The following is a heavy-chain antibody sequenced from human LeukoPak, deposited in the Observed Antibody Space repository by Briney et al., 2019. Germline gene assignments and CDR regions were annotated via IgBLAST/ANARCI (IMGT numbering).Heavy chain of an antibody. CDR1: GGTFSSYA. CDR2: IIPNLGIA. D-gene: IGHD3-9*01. CDR3: ARAPTVYLAWFDP. J-gene: IGHJ5*02. V-gene: IGHV1-69*04. Sequence: SVKVSCKASGGTFSSYAISWVRQAPGQGLEWMGRIIPNLGIANYAQKFQGRVTITADKSTSTAYMELSSLRSEDTAVYYCARAPTVYLAWFDPWGQGTLVTVSS.